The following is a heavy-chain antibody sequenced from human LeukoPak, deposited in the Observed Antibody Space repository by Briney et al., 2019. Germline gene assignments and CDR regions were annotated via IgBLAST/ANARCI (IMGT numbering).Heavy chain of an antibody. CDR1: GYTFTNYG. V-gene: IGHV1-8*03. Sequence: ASVKVSCKASGYTFTNYGISWVRQAPGQGLEWMGWMNPNSGNTGYAQKFQGRVTITRNTSISTAYMELSSLRSEDTAVYYCARVGEKAAAGSWFDPWGQGTLVTVSS. J-gene: IGHJ5*02. CDR2: MNPNSGNT. CDR3: ARVGEKAAAGSWFDP. D-gene: IGHD6-13*01.